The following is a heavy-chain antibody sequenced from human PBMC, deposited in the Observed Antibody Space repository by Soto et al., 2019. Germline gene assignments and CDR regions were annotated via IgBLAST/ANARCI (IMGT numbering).Heavy chain of an antibody. D-gene: IGHD3-16*02. V-gene: IGHV4-30-4*01. CDR1: GGSISSGDYY. CDR3: ARDFYLRYWFDP. J-gene: IGHJ5*02. Sequence: TLSLTCTVSGGSISSGDYYWSWIRHPPGKGLEWIGYIYYSGSTYYNPSLKSRVTISVDTSKNQFSLKLSSVTAADTAVYYCARDFYLRYWFDPWGQGTMVTV. CDR2: IYYSGST.